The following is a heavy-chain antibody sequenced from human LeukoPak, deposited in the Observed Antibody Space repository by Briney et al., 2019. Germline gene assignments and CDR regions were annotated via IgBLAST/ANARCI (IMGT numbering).Heavy chain of an antibody. V-gene: IGHV4-30-2*01. D-gene: IGHD3-22*01. Sequence: SETLSLTCTVSGGSISSGGYYWSWIRQPPGKGLEWIGYIYHSGSTYYNPSLKSRVAISVDRSKNQFSLKLSSVTAADTAVYYCARGRSSYYYDSSGYLLYYFDYWGQGTLVTVSS. J-gene: IGHJ4*02. CDR3: ARGRSSYYYDSSGYLLYYFDY. CDR2: IYHSGST. CDR1: GGSISSGGYY.